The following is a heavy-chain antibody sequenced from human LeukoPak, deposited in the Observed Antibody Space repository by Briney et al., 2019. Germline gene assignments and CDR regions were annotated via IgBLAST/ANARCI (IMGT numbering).Heavy chain of an antibody. J-gene: IGHJ4*02. CDR3: ATPVGGIWSFDY. V-gene: IGHV3-7*01. CDR2: IKQDGSEK. CDR1: GFTFSSYW. Sequence: GGSLRLSCTASGFTFSSYWMTWVRQAPGKGLEWVANIKQDGSEKYYVDSVKGRFTVSRDNAMNSLYLQMNSLRAGDTAVYFCATPVGGIWSFDYWGQGTLVPVSS. D-gene: IGHD6-13*01.